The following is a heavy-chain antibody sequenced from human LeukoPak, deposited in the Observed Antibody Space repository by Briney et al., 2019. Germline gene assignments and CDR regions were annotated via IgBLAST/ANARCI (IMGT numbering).Heavy chain of an antibody. V-gene: IGHV1-58*02. Sequence: SVKVSCKASGFTFTSSAMQWVRQARGQRLEWIGWIVVGSGNTNYAQKFQERVTITRDMSTSTAYMELSSLRSEDTAVYYCAAGSGSYPGYYYYYGMDVWGQGTTVTVSS. J-gene: IGHJ6*02. CDR1: GFTFTSSA. CDR2: IVVGSGNT. CDR3: AAGSGSYPGYYYYYGMDV. D-gene: IGHD1-26*01.